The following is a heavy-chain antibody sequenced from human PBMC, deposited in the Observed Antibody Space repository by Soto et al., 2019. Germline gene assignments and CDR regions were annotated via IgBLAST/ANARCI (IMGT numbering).Heavy chain of an antibody. CDR1: GGSISGHY. CDR2: MYYSGST. J-gene: IGHJ6*03. CDR3: ARGPYYDLIWNYYYMDV. V-gene: IGHV4-59*08. D-gene: IGHD3-16*01. Sequence: QVQLQESGPGLVKPSETLSLSCSVSGGSISGHYWSWVRQTPGKGLEWIGYMYYSGSTNYNPSRKSRVTISVDTSKHHFSLRLTSVTAADTAVYYCARGPYYDLIWNYYYMDVWGKGTTVTVSS.